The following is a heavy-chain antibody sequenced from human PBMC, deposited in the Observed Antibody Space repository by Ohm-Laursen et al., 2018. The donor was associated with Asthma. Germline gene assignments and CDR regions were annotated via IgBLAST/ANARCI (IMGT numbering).Heavy chain of an antibody. V-gene: IGHV4-31*03. CDR1: GGSITTGGHY. J-gene: IGHJ4*02. CDR3: ARGVEYDYDSTGYYLDH. Sequence: SQTLSLTCSVSGGSITTGGHYWAWIRQHPGKGLEWIAYMYYSGTTYYNPSLNSRVAILVDTSKNQFSLKVNSVTAADTAVYYCARGVEYDYDSTGYYLDHWGQGTLVTVSS. CDR2: MYYSGTT. D-gene: IGHD3-22*01.